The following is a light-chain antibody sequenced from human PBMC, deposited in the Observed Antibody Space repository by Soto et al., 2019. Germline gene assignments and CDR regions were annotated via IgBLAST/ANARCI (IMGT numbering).Light chain of an antibody. CDR2: DAS. Sequence: SPATLSLSPGERATLSCRASQSVSSYLAWYQQKPGQAPRLLIYDASNRATGIPARFSGSGSGTDFTLTISRLETEGFEVYYCQQRTDWPRGITCGQGTRLEIK. J-gene: IGKJ5*01. V-gene: IGKV3-11*01. CDR3: QQRTDWPRGIT. CDR1: QSVSSY.